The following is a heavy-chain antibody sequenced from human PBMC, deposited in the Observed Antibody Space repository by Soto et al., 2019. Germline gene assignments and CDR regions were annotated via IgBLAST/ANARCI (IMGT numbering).Heavy chain of an antibody. V-gene: IGHV4-34*01. CDR3: ARRPTTVTKGPKILRAFDI. Sequence: SETLSLTCAVYGGSFSGYYWSWIRQPPGKGLEWIGEINHSGSTNYNPSLKSRVTISVDTSKNQFSLKLSSVTAADTAVYYCARRPTTVTKGPKILRAFDIWGQGTMVTVSS. D-gene: IGHD4-17*01. J-gene: IGHJ3*02. CDR1: GGSFSGYY. CDR2: INHSGST.